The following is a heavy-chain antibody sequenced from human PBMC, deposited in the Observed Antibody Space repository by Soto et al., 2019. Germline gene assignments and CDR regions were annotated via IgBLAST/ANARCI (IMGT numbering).Heavy chain of an antibody. J-gene: IGHJ3*02. V-gene: IGHV3-23*01. D-gene: IGHD4-4*01. Sequence: GGSLRLSCAASGFTFSSYAMSWVRQAPGKGLEWVSAISGSGGSTYYADSVKGRFTISRDNSKNTLYLQMNSLRAEDTAVYYCAKGGGNDYSTKLGRDAFDIWGQGTMVTVSS. CDR3: AKGGGNDYSTKLGRDAFDI. CDR2: ISGSGGST. CDR1: GFTFSSYA.